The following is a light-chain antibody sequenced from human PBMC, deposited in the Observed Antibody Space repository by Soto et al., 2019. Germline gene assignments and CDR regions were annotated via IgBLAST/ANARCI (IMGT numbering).Light chain of an antibody. CDR1: SSDVGRYSL. CDR3: CSFAGNSIYV. CDR2: EDS. V-gene: IGLV2-23*01. J-gene: IGLJ1*01. Sequence: QSALTQPASVSGSPGQSITISCTGTSSDVGRYSLVSWYQQHPGKAPKVIISEDSKRPSGVSNRFSGSKSGNTASLTISGLQAEDEADYYCCSFAGNSIYVFGTGTTVTVL.